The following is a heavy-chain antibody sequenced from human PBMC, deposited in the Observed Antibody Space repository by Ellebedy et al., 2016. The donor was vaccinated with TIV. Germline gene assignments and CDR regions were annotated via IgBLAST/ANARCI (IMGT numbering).Heavy chain of an antibody. Sequence: GGSLRLXXAASGFTFSNYWMNWVRQAPGRGLEWVANIKQDESEKYYVDSVKGRFTIPRDNAKNSLYLQMNSLRAEDTAVYYCVREDNTVVRGFNVRGNDFWGQGTLVTVSS. CDR3: VREDNTVVRGFNVRGNDF. CDR1: GFTFSNYW. V-gene: IGHV3-7*01. CDR2: IKQDESEK. D-gene: IGHD3-10*01. J-gene: IGHJ4*02.